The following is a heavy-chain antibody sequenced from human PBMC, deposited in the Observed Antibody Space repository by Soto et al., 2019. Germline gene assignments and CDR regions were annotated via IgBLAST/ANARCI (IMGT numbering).Heavy chain of an antibody. CDR1: GGSISSSSYY. CDR3: TTQEVGGSYVYTFDP. CDR2: IYYSGST. Sequence: SETLSLTCTVSGGSISSSSYYWGWIRQPPGKGLEWIGSIYYSGSTYYNPSLKSRVTISVDTSKNHFSLKLSSVTAADTAVYYCTTQEVGGSYVYTFDPWGQGTLVTVSS. V-gene: IGHV4-39*02. D-gene: IGHD1-26*01. J-gene: IGHJ5*02.